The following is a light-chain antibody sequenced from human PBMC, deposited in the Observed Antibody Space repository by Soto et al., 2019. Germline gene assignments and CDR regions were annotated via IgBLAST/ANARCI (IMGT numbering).Light chain of an antibody. CDR2: GAS. CDR3: QQYGSTPLT. J-gene: IGKJ4*01. CDR1: QSVNSDY. Sequence: EIVLTQSPGTLSLSPGERSTLSCRASQSVNSDYLAWFQQKPGQAPRLLISGASNRATGIPDRFSGSGSGTDFTVTISRLEPEDFAVYYCQQYGSTPLTFGGGTKVDI. V-gene: IGKV3-20*01.